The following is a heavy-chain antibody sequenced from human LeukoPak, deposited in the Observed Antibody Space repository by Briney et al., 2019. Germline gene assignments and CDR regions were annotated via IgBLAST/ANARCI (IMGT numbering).Heavy chain of an antibody. J-gene: IGHJ4*02. CDR2: IKQDGSER. D-gene: IGHD4-23*01. CDR1: GFTFSSYW. CDR3: ARDYGGSSPFDY. Sequence: PGGSLRLSCAASGFTFSSYWMSWVRHAPGKGLEWVANIKQDGSERNYVDSVKGRFTISRDNAKNSLFLQMNSLRAEDTAVYYCARDYGGSSPFDYWGQGTLVTVSS. V-gene: IGHV3-7*01.